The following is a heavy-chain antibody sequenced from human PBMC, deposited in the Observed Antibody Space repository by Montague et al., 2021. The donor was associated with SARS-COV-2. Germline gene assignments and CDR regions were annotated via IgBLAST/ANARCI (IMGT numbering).Heavy chain of an antibody. CDR2: VLYNKST. Sequence: SETLSLTCTVSGVSVTDYYWSWIRQPPGKRLEWVGDVLYNKSTNSNPSLKSRVAISVDTSKNQFSLRLTSVIAADTALYYCVRHPHYDGLNGPPDFWGQGTLVTVSS. CDR1: GVSVTDYY. V-gene: IGHV4-59*08. J-gene: IGHJ4*02. CDR3: VRHPHYDGLNGPPDF. D-gene: IGHD3-9*01.